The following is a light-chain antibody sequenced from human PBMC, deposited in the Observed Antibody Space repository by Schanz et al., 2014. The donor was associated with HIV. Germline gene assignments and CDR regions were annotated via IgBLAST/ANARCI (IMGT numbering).Light chain of an antibody. J-gene: IGKJ3*01. CDR3: RLYGRS. CDR2: GAS. CDR1: QTVSSNY. Sequence: EVVLTQSPGTLSLSPRGSTTVSCRASQTVSSNYLAWYQQKPGQAPRLLIYGASRRAPGIPDRFSGSGSGTDFTLTISRVEPEDLAVYYCRLYGRSFGPGTKVDIK. V-gene: IGKV3-20*01.